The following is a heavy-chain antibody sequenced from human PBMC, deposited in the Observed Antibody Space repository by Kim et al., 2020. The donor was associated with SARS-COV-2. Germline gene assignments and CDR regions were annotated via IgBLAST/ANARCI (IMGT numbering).Heavy chain of an antibody. CDR3: ARGGEYCSSTSCYFSSY. J-gene: IGHJ4*02. CDR1: GFTFSSYG. V-gene: IGHV3-33*05. Sequence: GGSLRLSCAASGFTFSSYGMHWVRQAPGKGLEWVAVISYDGSNKYYADSVKGRFTISRDNSKNTLYLQMNSLRAEDTAVYYCARGGEYCSSTSCYFSSYWGQGTLVTVSS. D-gene: IGHD2-2*01. CDR2: ISYDGSNK.